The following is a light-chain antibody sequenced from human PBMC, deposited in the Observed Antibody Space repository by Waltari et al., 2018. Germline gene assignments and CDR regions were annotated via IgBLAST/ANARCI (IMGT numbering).Light chain of an antibody. J-gene: IGLJ1*01. CDR2: DVS. V-gene: IGLV2-14*01. CDR1: SSDVGGYNY. Sequence: QSALTQPASVSGSPGQSITISCTGTSSDVGGYNYVAWYQQHPGKAPKLLIYDVSKRPSGGSNRFSGSKSGNTASLTISGLQAEDEADYYCSSYISSSTYVFGTGTKVTVL. CDR3: SSYISSSTYV.